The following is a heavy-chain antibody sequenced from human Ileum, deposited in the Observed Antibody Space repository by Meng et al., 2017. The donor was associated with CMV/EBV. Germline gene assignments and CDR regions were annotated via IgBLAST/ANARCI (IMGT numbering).Heavy chain of an antibody. CDR1: GFSFSDFQ. D-gene: IGHD3-22*01. V-gene: IGHV3-11*06. CDR3: ARGHYDSF. Sequence: QVLAVGLGGGCGKPGGSLRLSFGSSGFSFSDFQMNWIRQAPGKGPEWVSFISRDNTYTNYADSVKGRFTISRDNAKNLLFLQMNSLRVEDTALYYCARGHYDSFWGRGTLVTVSS. CDR2: ISRDNTYT. J-gene: IGHJ4*02.